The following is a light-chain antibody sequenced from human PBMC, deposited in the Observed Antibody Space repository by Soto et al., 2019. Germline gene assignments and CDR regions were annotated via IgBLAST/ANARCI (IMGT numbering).Light chain of an antibody. J-gene: IGKJ2*01. CDR3: QQYGGSPPYT. CDR2: RAS. V-gene: IGKV3-20*01. CDR1: QSVSSIY. Sequence: EIVLTQSPGTLSLSPGERATLSCRASQSVSSIYLAWYQQKPGQAPRLLIYRASSRATGIPDRFSGSGPVTDFTLTISILAPEEFAVYYCQQYGGSPPYTFGQGTKLEIK.